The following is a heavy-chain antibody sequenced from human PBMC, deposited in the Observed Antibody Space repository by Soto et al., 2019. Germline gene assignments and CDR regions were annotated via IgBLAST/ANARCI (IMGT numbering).Heavy chain of an antibody. Sequence: EVQLLESGGGLVQPGGSLRLSCAASGFTFSSYAMSWVRQAPGKGLEWVSAISGSGGSTYYADSVKGRFTISRDNSKNTLYLQMNSLRAEDTAVYYCAKDSPRGRSWLFSRFDHWGQGTLVTVSS. D-gene: IGHD6-13*01. CDR1: GFTFSSYA. J-gene: IGHJ5*02. CDR3: AKDSPRGRSWLFSRFDH. V-gene: IGHV3-23*01. CDR2: ISGSGGST.